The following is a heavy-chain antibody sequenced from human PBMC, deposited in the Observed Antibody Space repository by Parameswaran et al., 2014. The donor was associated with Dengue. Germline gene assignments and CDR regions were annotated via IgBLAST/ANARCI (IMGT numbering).Heavy chain of an antibody. J-gene: IGHJ4*02. Sequence: WVRQAPGQGLEWMGGFDPEDGETIYAQKFQGRVTMTEDTSTDTAYMELSSLRSEDTAVYYCATVSGYSGYGWVFDYWGQGTLVTVSS. CDR3: ATVSGYSGYGWVFDY. CDR2: FDPEDGET. D-gene: IGHD5-12*01. V-gene: IGHV1-24*01.